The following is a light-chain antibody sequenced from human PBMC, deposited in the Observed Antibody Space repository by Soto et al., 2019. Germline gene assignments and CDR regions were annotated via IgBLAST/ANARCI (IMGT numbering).Light chain of an antibody. CDR2: SAS. J-gene: IGKJ1*01. Sequence: IVMTQTPLSLSVTPGQPASISCKSSQSLLQSDGNTYLYWYQQKPGRAPRLLFYSASSRATGIPDRFSGSGSGTDFTLTISRLEPEDFAVYYCHHFGSLPETFGQGTKVDIK. CDR3: HHFGSLPET. CDR1: QSLLQSDGNTY. V-gene: IGKV2-29*01.